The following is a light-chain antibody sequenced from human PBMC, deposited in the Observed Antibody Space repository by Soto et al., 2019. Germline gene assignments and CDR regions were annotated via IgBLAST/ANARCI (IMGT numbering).Light chain of an antibody. CDR1: QSISSW. CDR3: QQYNGFPPYT. J-gene: IGKJ2*01. CDR2: KAS. Sequence: DIQMTQSPSTLSASVGDRVTITCRASQSISSWLAWYQQKPGKAPKLLIYKASILEDGVPSRFSGSGSGTEFTLTISSLQPDDFATYYCQQYNGFPPYTFGQGTKLEIK. V-gene: IGKV1-5*03.